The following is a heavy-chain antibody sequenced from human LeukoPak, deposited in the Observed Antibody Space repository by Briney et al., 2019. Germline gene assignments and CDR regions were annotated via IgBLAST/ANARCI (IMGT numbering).Heavy chain of an antibody. CDR1: GGSISSYY. Sequence: PSETLSLTCTVSGGSISSYYWSWIRQPAGKGLEWIGRIYTSGSTNYNPSLESRVTMSVDTSKNQFSLKLSSVTAADTAVYYCARSRPKQWLVQVWDYYYYMDVWGKGTTVTISS. CDR2: IYTSGST. CDR3: ARSRPKQWLVQVWDYYYYMDV. J-gene: IGHJ6*03. V-gene: IGHV4-4*07. D-gene: IGHD6-19*01.